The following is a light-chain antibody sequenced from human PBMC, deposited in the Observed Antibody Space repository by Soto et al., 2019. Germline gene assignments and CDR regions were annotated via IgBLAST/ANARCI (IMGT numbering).Light chain of an antibody. CDR2: GAS. J-gene: IGKJ3*01. Sequence: GLTQTLGTPSLSLGGRDTLSCRASQTVSGSYVAWYQQKPGQAPRLLIYGASSRATGIPDRFSGSGSGTDFTLTISRLEPEDFAVYYCQQYGNSPGFTFGPGTKVDIK. V-gene: IGKV3-20*01. CDR3: QQYGNSPGFT. CDR1: QTVSGSY.